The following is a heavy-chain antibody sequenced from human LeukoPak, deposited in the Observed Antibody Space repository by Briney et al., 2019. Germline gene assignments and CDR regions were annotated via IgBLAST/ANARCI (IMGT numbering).Heavy chain of an antibody. CDR2: ISGSGEST. J-gene: IGHJ4*02. V-gene: IGHV3-23*01. Sequence: GGSLRLSCAASGITFGDYAMSWVRQAPGKGLEWVSTISGSGESTYYADPVKGRFTISRDNSKNTLFLQMNSLRAEDTAVYYCAKEYGYDGSGSFDYWGQGTLVTVSS. CDR3: AKEYGYDGSGSFDY. D-gene: IGHD3-22*01. CDR1: GITFGDYA.